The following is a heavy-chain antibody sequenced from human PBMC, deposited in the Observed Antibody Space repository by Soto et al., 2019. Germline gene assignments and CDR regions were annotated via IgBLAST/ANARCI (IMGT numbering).Heavy chain of an antibody. Sequence: EVQLVESGGGLVQPGGSLKLSCEASGFTFSGSAMHWVRQASGRGLEWVGRIRSKANSYATAYAASVKGRFTVSRDDSKNTAYLQMNSLKTEDTAVYYCTRHTEWEPHTTSKSGSQLHVPLDYWGQGTLVTVSS. CDR2: IRSKANSYAT. CDR3: TRHTEWEPHTTSKSGSQLHVPLDY. D-gene: IGHD1-26*01. V-gene: IGHV3-73*02. CDR1: GFTFSGSA. J-gene: IGHJ4*02.